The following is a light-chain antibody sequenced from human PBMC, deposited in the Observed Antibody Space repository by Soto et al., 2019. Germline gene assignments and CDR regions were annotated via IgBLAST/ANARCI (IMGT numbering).Light chain of an antibody. Sequence: QSVLTQPPSVSGAPGQRVTISCTGTSSNIGAGYDVHWYQQLPGTAPKLLIYGNNNRPSGVPDRFSGSKSGTSGSLAITGLQAEDEADYYCQSYDSSLNGWVFGGGTKVTVL. CDR2: GNN. CDR1: SSNIGAGYD. V-gene: IGLV1-40*01. CDR3: QSYDSSLNGWV. J-gene: IGLJ3*02.